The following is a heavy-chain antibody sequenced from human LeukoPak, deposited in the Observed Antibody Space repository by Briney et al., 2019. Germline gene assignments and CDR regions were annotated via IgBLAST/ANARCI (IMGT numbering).Heavy chain of an antibody. D-gene: IGHD6-19*01. J-gene: IGHJ4*02. CDR1: GYTLTNYW. CDR3: ARQIAVAGTGNVGFDY. CDR2: IYPDDSDT. Sequence: GESLKISCKGSGYTLTNYWIGWVRQMPGKGLEWMGIIYPDDSDTRYSPSFQGQVTISADKSISTAYLQWSSLKASDTAMYYCARQIAVAGTGNVGFDYWGQGTLVTVSS. V-gene: IGHV5-51*01.